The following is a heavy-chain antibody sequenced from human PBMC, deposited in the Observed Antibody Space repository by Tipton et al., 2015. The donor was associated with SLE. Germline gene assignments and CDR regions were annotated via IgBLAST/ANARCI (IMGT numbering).Heavy chain of an antibody. J-gene: IGHJ5*02. CDR1: GGSISSSGYH. CDR2: INYSGTT. D-gene: IGHD3-10*01. V-gene: IGHV4-39*07. CDR3: ARERLHRMVRGVMGWFGP. Sequence: TLSLTCSVSGGSISSSGYHWAWVRQPPGKGLEWIGTINYSGTTYSNPSLKSRVTFSIDTSKNLFSLNPNSVTAADTAVYFCARERLHRMVRGVMGWFGPWGQGTLVTVSS.